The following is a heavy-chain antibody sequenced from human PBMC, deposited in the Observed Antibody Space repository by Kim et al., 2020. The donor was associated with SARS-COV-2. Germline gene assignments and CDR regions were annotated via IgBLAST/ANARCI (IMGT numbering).Heavy chain of an antibody. J-gene: IGHJ6*02. Sequence: ASVKVSCKASGYTFTSYAMHWVRQAPGQRLEWMGWINAGNGNTKYSQKFQGRVTITRDTSASTAYMELSSLRSEDTAVYYCARSLIGRMGGVVLQDVWGQGTTVTVSS. D-gene: IGHD3-3*01. V-gene: IGHV1-3*01. CDR3: ARSLIGRMGGVVLQDV. CDR2: INAGNGNT. CDR1: GYTFTSYA.